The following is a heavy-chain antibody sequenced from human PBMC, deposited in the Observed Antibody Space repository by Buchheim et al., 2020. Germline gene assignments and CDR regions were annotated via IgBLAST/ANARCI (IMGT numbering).Heavy chain of an antibody. CDR3: ARSSSTTYRTYYYYYGMDV. J-gene: IGHJ6*02. CDR2: IFYSGST. V-gene: IGHV4-59*01. CDR1: GGSISTFY. Sequence: QLQLQESGPGLVKPSETLSLTCTVSGGSISTFYWNWIRQPPGRGLEWIGDIFYSGSTNYNPSLKSRVTISVDTSKNQFSFKLTSVTAADTAVYYCARSSSTTYRTYYYYYGMDVWGQGTT. D-gene: IGHD5/OR15-5a*01.